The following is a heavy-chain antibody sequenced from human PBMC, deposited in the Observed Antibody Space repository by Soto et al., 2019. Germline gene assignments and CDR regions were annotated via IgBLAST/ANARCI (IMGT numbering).Heavy chain of an antibody. J-gene: IGHJ4*02. D-gene: IGHD3-3*01. CDR3: ARVFDFWSGYPGYYFDY. Sequence: SVKASSKAPGGAYSSYAISWVRQAPGKGLEWMGGIIPIFGTANYAQKFPGRVTITADESTSTAYMELSSLRSEDTAVYYCARVFDFWSGYPGYYFDYWGQGTLVTVSS. V-gene: IGHV1-69*13. CDR2: IIPIFGTA. CDR1: GGAYSSYA.